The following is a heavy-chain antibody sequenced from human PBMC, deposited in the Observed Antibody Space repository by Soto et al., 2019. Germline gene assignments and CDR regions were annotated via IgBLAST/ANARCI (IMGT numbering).Heavy chain of an antibody. CDR3: ARSYYYGAGRYFLDY. V-gene: IGHV4-59*01. J-gene: IGHJ4*02. Sequence: SETLSLTCTVSGGSINTYYWSWIRQPPEKGLEWIGYVYYRGSTNYNPSLKSRVTMSVDTSKNQFSLNLSSVIAADTAVYYCARSYYYGAGRYFLDYWGRGTLVTVSS. CDR2: VYYRGST. D-gene: IGHD3-10*01. CDR1: GGSINTYY.